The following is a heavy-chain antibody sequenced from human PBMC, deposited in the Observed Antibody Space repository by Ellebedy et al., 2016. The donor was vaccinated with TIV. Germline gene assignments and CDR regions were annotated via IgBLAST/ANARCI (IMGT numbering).Heavy chain of an antibody. V-gene: IGHV1-3*01. J-gene: IGHJ4*02. CDR1: GYSFTTFT. CDR3: ARARGGCSGDGCYSDFDF. CDR2: INPDNGDT. D-gene: IGHD2-15*01. Sequence: AASVKVSCKASGYSFTTFTIHWVRQAPGQRPEWMGWINPDNGDTKPAQKFQARVTNTRDTFASTAYMELSSLRSEDTAVYHCARARGGCSGDGCYSDFDFWGQGTLVTVSS.